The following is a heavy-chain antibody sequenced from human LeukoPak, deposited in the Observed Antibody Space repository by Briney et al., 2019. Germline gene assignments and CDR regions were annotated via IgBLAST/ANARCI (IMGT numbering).Heavy chain of an antibody. J-gene: IGHJ4*02. CDR1: GFTFSSYG. V-gene: IGHV3-33*01. CDR3: ARDGSPLLLWFGEPPPHFDY. CDR2: IWYDGSNK. Sequence: GGSLRLSCAASGFTFSSYGMHWVRQAPGKGLEWVAVIWYDGSNKYYADSVKGRFTISRDNSKNTLYLQMNSVRAEDTAVYYCARDGSPLLLWFGEPPPHFDYWGQGTLVTVSS. D-gene: IGHD3-10*01.